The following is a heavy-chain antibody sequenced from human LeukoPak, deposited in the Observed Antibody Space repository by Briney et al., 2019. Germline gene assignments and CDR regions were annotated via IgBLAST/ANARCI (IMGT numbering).Heavy chain of an antibody. V-gene: IGHV1-8*01. CDR1: GYTFTSYD. J-gene: IGHJ5*02. D-gene: IGHD1-26*01. Sequence: GASVKVSCKASGYTFTSYDINWVRQATGQGLEWMGWMNPNSGNTGYAQKFQGGVTMTRNTSISTAYMELSSLRSEDTAVYYCARAPSGGATDWFDPWGQGTLVTVSS. CDR2: MNPNSGNT. CDR3: ARAPSGGATDWFDP.